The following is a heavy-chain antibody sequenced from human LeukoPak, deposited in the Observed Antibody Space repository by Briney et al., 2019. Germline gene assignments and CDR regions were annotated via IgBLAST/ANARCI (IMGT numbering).Heavy chain of an antibody. Sequence: SETLSLTCTVSGGSISSGGYYWGWIRQHPGKGLEWIGYIYYSGSTYYNPSLKSRVTISVDTSKNQFSLKLSSVTAADTAVYYCASLYGDYATDYYGMDVWGQGTTVTVSS. CDR2: IYYSGST. V-gene: IGHV4-31*03. J-gene: IGHJ6*02. CDR1: GGSISSGGYY. D-gene: IGHD4-17*01. CDR3: ASLYGDYATDYYGMDV.